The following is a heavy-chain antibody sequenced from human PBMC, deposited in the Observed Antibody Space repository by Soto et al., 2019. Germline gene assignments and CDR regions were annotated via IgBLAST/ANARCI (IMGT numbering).Heavy chain of an antibody. Sequence: EVQLVESGGGLVQPGGSLRLSCAASGFTFSDHYMDWVRQAPGKGLEWVGRTKNKANSYTTEYAASVKGRFTISRDDLKKPLYLQMNGVKSEYTAVYYCTTGGGFGELLSWGQGTLVTVSS. CDR3: TTGGGFGELLS. D-gene: IGHD3-10*01. V-gene: IGHV3-72*01. CDR1: GFTFSDHY. CDR2: TKNKANSYTT. J-gene: IGHJ5*02.